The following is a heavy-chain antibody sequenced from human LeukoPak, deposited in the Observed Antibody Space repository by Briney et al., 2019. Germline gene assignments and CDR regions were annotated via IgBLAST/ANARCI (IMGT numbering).Heavy chain of an antibody. D-gene: IGHD3-3*01. J-gene: IGHJ4*02. CDR2: IYHSGST. CDR1: GYSISSGYY. V-gene: IGHV4-38-2*01. CDR3: ARGQDDFWSGYYWDY. Sequence: SETLSLTCAVSGYSISSGYYWGWIRRPPGKGLEWMGGIYHSGSTYYNPSLKSRVTISVDTSKNQFSLKLSSVTAADTAVYYCARGQDDFWSGYYWDYWGQGTLVTVSS.